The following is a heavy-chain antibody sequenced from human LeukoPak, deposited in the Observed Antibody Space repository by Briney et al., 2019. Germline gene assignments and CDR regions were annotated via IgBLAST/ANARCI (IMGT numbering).Heavy chain of an antibody. D-gene: IGHD2-2*01. V-gene: IGHV3-23*01. CDR2: ISGNSRAT. CDR1: GFTFDSYS. J-gene: IGHJ4*02. Sequence: GGSLRLSCAASGFTFDSYSMTWVRQAPGKGLEWVAVISGNSRATFYADSVKGRFTISRDNSKNTLYLQMNSLRAEDTAVYYCAKGLGYCSSTSCYQYYFDYWGQGTLVTVSS. CDR3: AKGLGYCSSTSCYQYYFDY.